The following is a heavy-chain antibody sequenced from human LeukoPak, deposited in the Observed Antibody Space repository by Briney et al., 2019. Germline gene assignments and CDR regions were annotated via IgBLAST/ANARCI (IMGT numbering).Heavy chain of an antibody. CDR3: VRDFTGGSSAFDY. V-gene: IGHV3-30*03. CDR2: ISSDGSRK. D-gene: IGHD2-15*01. CDR1: GFTFSRNG. J-gene: IGHJ4*02. Sequence: GGSLRRSCVAFGFTFSRNGIHWVRHAPCKGVEWVAVISSDGSRKHYADSVKGQSTISRDTSKNTLYRQMNSLRPEDTAVYYCVRDFTGGSSAFDYWGQGTLVTVSS.